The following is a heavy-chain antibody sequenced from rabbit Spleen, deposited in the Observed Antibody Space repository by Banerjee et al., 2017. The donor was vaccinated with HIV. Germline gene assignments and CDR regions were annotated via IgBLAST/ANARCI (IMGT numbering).Heavy chain of an antibody. Sequence: QEQLTETGGGLVQPGGSLKLSCKASGFDLSSGYVMCWGRPAPGKGLEWVVGIDTSDSRTYGASWAKGRVNSSRSTSRNTVTQQVIRLTAADTAADSGARDAGKSGDCASHFDLWGPGTLVTVS. J-gene: IGHJ4*01. CDR3: ARDAGKSGDCASHFDL. V-gene: IGHV1S47*01. D-gene: IGHD2-1*01. CDR2: IDTSDSRT. CDR1: GFDLSSGYV.